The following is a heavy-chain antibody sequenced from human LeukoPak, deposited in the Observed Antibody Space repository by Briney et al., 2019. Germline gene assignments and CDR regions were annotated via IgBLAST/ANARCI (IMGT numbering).Heavy chain of an antibody. CDR3: ARGGSGWPSDY. CDR1: GYTFTSYD. D-gene: IGHD6-19*01. V-gene: IGHV1-18*01. J-gene: IGHJ4*02. Sequence: ASVKVSCKASGYTFTSYDINWVRQATGQGLEWMGWISAYNDNTEYAQKFQGRVTMTTDTSTSTAYMELRSLRFDDTAVYYCARGGSGWPSDYWGQGTLVTVSS. CDR2: ISAYNDNT.